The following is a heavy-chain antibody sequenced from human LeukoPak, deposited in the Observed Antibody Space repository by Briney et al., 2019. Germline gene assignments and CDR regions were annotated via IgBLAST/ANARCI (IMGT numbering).Heavy chain of an antibody. CDR1: GYTFTSYG. D-gene: IGHD1-26*01. CDR3: ARVIEGATLGPFDY. Sequence: GASVKVSCKASGYTFTSYGISWVRQAPGQGLEWMGWISAYNGNTNYAQKLQGRVTMTTDTSTSTAYMELRSLRSDDTAVYYCARVIEGATLGPFDYWGQGTLVTVSS. CDR2: ISAYNGNT. J-gene: IGHJ4*02. V-gene: IGHV1-18*01.